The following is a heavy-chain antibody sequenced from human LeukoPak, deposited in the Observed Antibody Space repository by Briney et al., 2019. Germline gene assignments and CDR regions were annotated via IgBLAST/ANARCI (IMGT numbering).Heavy chain of an antibody. CDR2: INANTGNP. CDR1: GYTFTSYA. Sequence: ASVKVSCKASGYTFTSYAMNWVRQAPGQGLEWMGWINANTGNPTYAQGFTGRFVFSLDTSVSTAYLQISSLKAEDTAVYYCARVGATTNPKGHSAFDIWGQGTMVTVSS. D-gene: IGHD1-26*01. V-gene: IGHV7-4-1*02. J-gene: IGHJ3*02. CDR3: ARVGATTNPKGHSAFDI.